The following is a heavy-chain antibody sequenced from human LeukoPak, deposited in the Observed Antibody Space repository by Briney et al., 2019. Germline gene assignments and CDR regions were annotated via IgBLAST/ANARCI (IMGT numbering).Heavy chain of an antibody. J-gene: IGHJ5*02. CDR3: ASLIPSKEKNWFDP. CDR2: IYYSGST. Sequence: SETLSLTCTVSGGSISSSSYYWGWIRQPPGKGLEWIGSIYYSGSTYYNPSLKSRVTISVDTSKNQFSLKLSSVTAADTAVYYCASLIPSKEKNWFDPWGQGTLVTVSS. D-gene: IGHD2/OR15-2a*01. V-gene: IGHV4-39*01. CDR1: GGSISSSSYY.